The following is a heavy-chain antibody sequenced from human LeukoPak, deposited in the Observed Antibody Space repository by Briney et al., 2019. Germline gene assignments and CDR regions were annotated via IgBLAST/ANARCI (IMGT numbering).Heavy chain of an antibody. J-gene: IGHJ4*02. Sequence: GGSLRLSCAASGVAFSTYAMTWVCQAPEQGLQWVSTISTSGRATYYADSVEGRFPISRDNSKHTLYLQMNSLRADDTAVYYCAKARGSSVYEQFDYWGQGTQVTVSP. D-gene: IGHD5/OR15-5a*01. V-gene: IGHV3-23*01. CDR2: ISTSGRAT. CDR1: GVAFSTYA. CDR3: AKARGSSVYEQFDY.